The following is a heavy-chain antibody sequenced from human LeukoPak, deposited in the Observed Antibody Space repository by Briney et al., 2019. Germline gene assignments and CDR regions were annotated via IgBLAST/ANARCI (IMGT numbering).Heavy chain of an antibody. Sequence: PGGSLRLSCAASGFTFSSYWMHWVRQAPGKGLVWVSRINSDGSSTSYADSVKGRFTISRDNAKNTLYLQMNSLRAEDTAVYYCARKNRDYYGSGSYYNLGGYYYGMDVWGQGTTVTVYS. J-gene: IGHJ6*02. CDR2: INSDGSST. CDR3: ARKNRDYYGSGSYYNLGGYYYGMDV. D-gene: IGHD3-10*01. V-gene: IGHV3-74*01. CDR1: GFTFSSYW.